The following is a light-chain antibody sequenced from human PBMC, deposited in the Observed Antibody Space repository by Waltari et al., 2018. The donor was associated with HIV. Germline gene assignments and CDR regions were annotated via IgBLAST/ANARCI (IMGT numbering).Light chain of an antibody. J-gene: IGLJ3*02. CDR1: TSNIGSNT. CDR3: AAWDDSLTGPV. CDR2: SNN. Sequence: QSVLTQPPSASGTPGQRVTLSCSGSTSNIGSNTVTWYQQVPGTAPKLLLYSNNQRPSGVPDRFSGSESGTSASLAISGLQSEDEADYYCAAWDDSLTGPVFGGGTKVTVL. V-gene: IGLV1-44*01.